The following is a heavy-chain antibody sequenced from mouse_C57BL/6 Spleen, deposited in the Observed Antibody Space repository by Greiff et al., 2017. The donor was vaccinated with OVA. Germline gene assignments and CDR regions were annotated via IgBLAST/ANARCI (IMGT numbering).Heavy chain of an antibody. D-gene: IGHD2-4*01. CDR3: ARSTMITTRYYFDY. CDR2: IYPRSGNT. V-gene: IGHV1-81*01. CDR1: GYTFTSYG. J-gene: IGHJ2*01. Sequence: VKLQESGAELARPGASVKLSCKASGYTFTSYGISWVKQRTGQGLEWIGEIYPRSGNTYYNEKFKGKATLTADKSSSTAYMELRSLTSEDSAVYFCARSTMITTRYYFDYWGQGTTLTVSS.